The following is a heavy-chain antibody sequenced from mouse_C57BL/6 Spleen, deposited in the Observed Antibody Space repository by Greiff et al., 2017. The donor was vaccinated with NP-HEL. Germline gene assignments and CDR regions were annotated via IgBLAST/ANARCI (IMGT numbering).Heavy chain of an antibody. Sequence: VQLQQSGPELVKPGASVKISCKASGYSFTDYNMNWVKQSNGKSLEWIGVINPNYGTTSYHQKFKGKATLTVDQSSSTAYMQLNSLTSEYSAVYYCARSSGNYLSYAMDYWGQGTSVTVSS. D-gene: IGHD2-1*01. CDR3: ARSSGNYLSYAMDY. J-gene: IGHJ4*01. CDR2: INPNYGTT. CDR1: GYSFTDYN. V-gene: IGHV1-39*01.